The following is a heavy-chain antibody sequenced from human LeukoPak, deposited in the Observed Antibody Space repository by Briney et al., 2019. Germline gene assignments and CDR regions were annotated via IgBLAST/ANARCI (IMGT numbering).Heavy chain of an antibody. CDR2: INPAGGST. CDR3: ARSRGYYFDY. J-gene: IGHJ4*02. Sequence: ASVKVSCKASGYSFTNYYIHWVRQAPGQGLEWMGFINPAGGSTTYTQKFQGRVSVTRDMSTSSVRLELISLKSEDTAVYYCARSRGYYFDYWGQGTLVTVSS. V-gene: IGHV1-46*01. CDR1: GYSFTNYY. D-gene: IGHD3-16*01.